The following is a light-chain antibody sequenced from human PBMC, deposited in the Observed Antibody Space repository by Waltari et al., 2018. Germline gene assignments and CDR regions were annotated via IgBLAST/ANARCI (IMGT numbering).Light chain of an antibody. CDR3: QTGGHGAGV. CDR2: VNSAGSH. CDR1: SGHSSNV. V-gene: IGLV4-69*01. Sequence: QLVLTQSPSASASLGASVKLTCTLSSGHSSNVIAWLQQRPETGPRYLLKVNSAGSHTKGDDVPDRFSGSGAGAERYLTISHLQSEDEADYFCQTGGHGAGVFGGGTTLTVL. J-gene: IGLJ3*02.